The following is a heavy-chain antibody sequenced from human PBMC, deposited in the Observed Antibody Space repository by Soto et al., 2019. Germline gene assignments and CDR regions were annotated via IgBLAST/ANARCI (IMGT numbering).Heavy chain of an antibody. D-gene: IGHD3-16*01. V-gene: IGHV1-18*01. CDR3: ARDYDYIWGSPPGY. CDR2: ISAYNGNT. J-gene: IGHJ4*02. Sequence: ASVKVSCKASGYTFTSYGSSWVRQAPGQGLEWMGWISAYNGNTNYAQKLQGRVTMTTDTSTSTAYMELRSLRSDDTAVYYCARDYDYIWGSPPGYWGQGTLVTVSS. CDR1: GYTFTSYG.